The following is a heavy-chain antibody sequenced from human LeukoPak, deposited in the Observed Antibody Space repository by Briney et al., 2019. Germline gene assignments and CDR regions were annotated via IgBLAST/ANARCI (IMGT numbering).Heavy chain of an antibody. J-gene: IGHJ4*02. D-gene: IGHD4-23*01. V-gene: IGHV3-7*01. CDR1: GFTFSSYW. CDR2: IKHDGSAE. CDR3: VRDYPVVTTY. Sequence: GGSLRLSCAASGFTFSSYWMSWVRQAPGKGLEWVANIKHDGSAEKYADSLKGRFTISRDNAKNSLYLQMNSLRAEDTAVYYCVRDYPVVTTYWGQGTLVTVSS.